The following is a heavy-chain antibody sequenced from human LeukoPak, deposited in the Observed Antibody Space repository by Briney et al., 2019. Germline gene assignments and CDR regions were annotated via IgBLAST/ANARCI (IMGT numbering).Heavy chain of an antibody. Sequence: GESLKISCKGPGYSFTSYWIGWVRQMPGKGLEWMGIIYPGDSDTRYSPSFQGQVTISADKSIGTAYLQWSSLKASDTAMYHCARHASGNSVEIDYWGQGTLVTVSS. V-gene: IGHV5-51*01. D-gene: IGHD4-23*01. CDR1: GYSFTSYW. CDR3: ARHASGNSVEIDY. J-gene: IGHJ4*02. CDR2: IYPGDSDT.